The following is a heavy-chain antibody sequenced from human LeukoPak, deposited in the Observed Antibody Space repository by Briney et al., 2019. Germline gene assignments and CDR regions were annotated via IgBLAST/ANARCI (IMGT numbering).Heavy chain of an antibody. CDR3: ASTYYYTSGSSYYGMDV. J-gene: IGHJ6*02. CDR1: GFTFSSYA. CDR2: ISGSGGST. V-gene: IGHV3-23*01. Sequence: GGSLRLSCAASGFTFSSYAMSWVRQAPGKGLEWVSAISGSGGSTYYADSVKGRFTISRDNSKNTLYLQMNSLRAEDTAVYYCASTYYYTSGSSYYGMDVWGQGTTVTVSS. D-gene: IGHD3-10*01.